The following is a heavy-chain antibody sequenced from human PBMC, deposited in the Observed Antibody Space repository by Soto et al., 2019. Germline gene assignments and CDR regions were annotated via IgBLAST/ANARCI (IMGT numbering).Heavy chain of an antibody. V-gene: IGHV3-72*01. CDR1: GFTFSDRY. J-gene: IGHJ4*02. CDR3: AQIPYSSSWWFDC. D-gene: IGHD6-13*01. Sequence: EGQLVESGGGLVQPGGSLRLSCTASGFTFSDRYMDWVRQAPGKGLEWVGRTRNKAYSYTTEYAASVKGRLTISIDDSKNSLYLQMNSPRTEDTTVYFCAQIPYSSSWWFDCWGQGPLVTVAS. CDR2: TRNKAYSYTT.